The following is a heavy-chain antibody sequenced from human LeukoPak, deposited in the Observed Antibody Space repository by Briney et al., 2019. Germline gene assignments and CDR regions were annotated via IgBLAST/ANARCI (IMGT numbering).Heavy chain of an antibody. J-gene: IGHJ4*02. CDR1: GGTFSSYA. V-gene: IGHV1-69*05. D-gene: IGHD4-17*01. CDR3: AMDGDYFDY. CDR2: IIPIFGTA. Sequence: AASVKVSCKASGGTFSSYAISWVRQAPGQGLEWMGRIIPIFGTANYAQKFQGRVTITTDESTSTAYMELSSLRSEDTAVYYRAMDGDYFDYWGQGTLVTVSS.